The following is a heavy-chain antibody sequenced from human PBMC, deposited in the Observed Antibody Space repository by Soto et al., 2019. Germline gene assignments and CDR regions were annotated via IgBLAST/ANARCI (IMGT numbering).Heavy chain of an antibody. V-gene: IGHV3-66*01. CDR3: ARDNAAVGIYGMDV. CDR1: ESIVSSNY. Sequence: EVQLVESGGGLVQPGGSLRLSCAASESIVSSNYMSWVRQAPGKGLERVSAIYNGVSAYYADSANGRFTISRDNSKNMLYLQMNSLRAEDTAVYYCARDNAAVGIYGMDVWGQGTTVTGSS. J-gene: IGHJ6*02. D-gene: IGHD6-13*01. CDR2: IYNGVSA.